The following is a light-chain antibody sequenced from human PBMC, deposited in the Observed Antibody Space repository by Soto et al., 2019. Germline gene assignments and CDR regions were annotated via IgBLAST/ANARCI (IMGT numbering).Light chain of an antibody. CDR3: RQYLFEPPIT. J-gene: IGKJ5*01. Sequence: DILMTQFCSTLSASLGEGVTITWRARKRGSSWLAWYQQKTGKAPTLLIYYVSSLESGVASRFSGSGFGTEFTIPISTILYAEYAVSYYRQYLFEPPITFGQGTRLEIK. CDR1: KRGSSW. V-gene: IGKV1-5*01. CDR2: YVS.